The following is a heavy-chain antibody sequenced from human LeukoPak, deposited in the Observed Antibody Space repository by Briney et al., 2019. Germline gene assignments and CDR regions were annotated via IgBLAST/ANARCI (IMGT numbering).Heavy chain of an antibody. CDR3: ARGKGVYYEEDY. J-gene: IGHJ4*02. V-gene: IGHV3-48*03. CDR2: ISNSGSTI. Sequence: QPGGSLRLSCAASGFTFSSFEMNWVRQAPGKGLEWISYISNSGSTIYYADSVKGRFTISRDNAQSSLYLQMNSLGADDTAVYYCARGKGVYYEEDYWGQGTLVTVSS. D-gene: IGHD3-22*01. CDR1: GFTFSSFE.